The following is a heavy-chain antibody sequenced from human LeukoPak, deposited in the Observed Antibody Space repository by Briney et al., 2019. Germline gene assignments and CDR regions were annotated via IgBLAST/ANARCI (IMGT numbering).Heavy chain of an antibody. CDR3: ARGLKYYYDSSGYYGGDY. Sequence: PGGSLRLSCAASGFIFSDFYMSWIRQAPGKGLEWISYIDFAGSTKYFAASVRGRFNISRDNANSLVYLHMNSLRAEDTAVCYCARGLKYYYDSSGYYGGDYWGQGALVAVSS. D-gene: IGHD3-22*01. CDR1: GFIFSDFY. J-gene: IGHJ4*02. V-gene: IGHV3-11*01. CDR2: IDFAGSTK.